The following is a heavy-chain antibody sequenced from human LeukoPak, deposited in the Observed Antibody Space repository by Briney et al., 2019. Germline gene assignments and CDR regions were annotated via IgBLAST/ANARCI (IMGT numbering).Heavy chain of an antibody. J-gene: IGHJ4*02. Sequence: PSETLSLTCAVYGGSFSGYYWSWIRQPPGKGLEWIGEINHSGSTNYNPSLKSRVTISVDTSKNQFSLKLSSVTAADTAVYYCARRFTYYDILTGYYLYYFDYWGQGTLVTVSS. V-gene: IGHV4-34*01. CDR1: GGSFSGYY. D-gene: IGHD3-9*01. CDR2: INHSGST. CDR3: ARRFTYYDILTGYYLYYFDY.